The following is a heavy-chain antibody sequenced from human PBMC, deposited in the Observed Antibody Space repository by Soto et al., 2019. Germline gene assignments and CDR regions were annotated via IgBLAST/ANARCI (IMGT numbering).Heavy chain of an antibody. CDR3: ARDQSRISRFWFDP. V-gene: IGHV3-33*01. CDR1: GFTFNKYG. CDR2: MWYDGSNE. J-gene: IGHJ5*02. D-gene: IGHD1-20*01. Sequence: QVQLVESGGGVVQAGGSLRLSCTASGFTFNKYGMHWVHQAPGKGLEWVAVMWYDGSNEYYADSVKGRFTISRDNSRNTVSLQMNSLRAEDTAVYYCARDQSRISRFWFDPWGQGTLVTVSS.